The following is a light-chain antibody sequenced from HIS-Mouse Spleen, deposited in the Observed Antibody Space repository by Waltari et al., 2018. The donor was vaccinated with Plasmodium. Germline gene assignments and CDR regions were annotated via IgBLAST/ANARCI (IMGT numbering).Light chain of an antibody. CDR1: ALPKKY. CDR3: YSTDSSGNHRV. J-gene: IGLJ3*02. Sequence: SYELTQPPSVSVSPGQTARITCSGDALPKKYAYWYQQKSGQAPVLVNYEDSKRPSGSPVRFSGSSSGTMATLTISGAQVEDEADYYCYSTDSSGNHRVFGGGTKLTVL. V-gene: IGLV3-10*01. CDR2: EDS.